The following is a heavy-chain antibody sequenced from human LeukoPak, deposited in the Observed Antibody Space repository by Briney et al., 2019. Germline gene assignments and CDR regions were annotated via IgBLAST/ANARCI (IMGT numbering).Heavy chain of an antibody. CDR3: AKDRVGASENY. D-gene: IGHD1-26*01. CDR1: GFTFSSYA. CDR2: ISGSGGST. J-gene: IGHJ4*02. Sequence: GGSLRPSCAASGFTFSSYAMNWVRQAPGEGLEWVSDISGSGGSTYYADSVKGRFTISRDNSKNTLYLQMNSLRAEDTAVYYCAKDRVGASENYWGQGTLVTVSS. V-gene: IGHV3-23*01.